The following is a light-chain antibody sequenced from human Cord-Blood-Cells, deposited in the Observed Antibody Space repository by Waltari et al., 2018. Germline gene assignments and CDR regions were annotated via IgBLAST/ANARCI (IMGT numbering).Light chain of an antibody. Sequence: DIQMTQSPSSLSASVGDRVTITCRASQSISIYLNWYQQKPGKAPKLLIYAASSLQSGVPSRFSGSGSGTDFTLTISSLQPEDFATYYCQQSYSTPVFGPGTKVDIK. V-gene: IGKV1-39*01. CDR3: QQSYSTPV. J-gene: IGKJ3*01. CDR2: AAS. CDR1: QSISIY.